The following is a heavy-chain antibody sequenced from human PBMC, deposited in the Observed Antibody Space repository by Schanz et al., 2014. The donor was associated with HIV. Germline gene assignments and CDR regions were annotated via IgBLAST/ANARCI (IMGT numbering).Heavy chain of an antibody. J-gene: IGHJ5*02. Sequence: QVQLVQSGAEVKKPGSSVKVSCKASGGSFSYYAINWVRQAPGQGLAWMGWISPSNGDTKYTHWLQGRVTMTTDTSTNTAYMELRSLKSDDTAVYYCARGEDWPGGASDHWGQGTLVIVS. CDR2: ISPSNGDT. CDR3: ARGEDWPGGASDH. V-gene: IGHV1-18*01. D-gene: IGHD1-26*01. CDR1: GGSFSYYA.